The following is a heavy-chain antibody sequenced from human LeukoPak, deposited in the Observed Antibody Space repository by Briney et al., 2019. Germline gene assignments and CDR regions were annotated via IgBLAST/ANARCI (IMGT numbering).Heavy chain of an antibody. J-gene: IGHJ6*02. Sequence: PSETLSLTCAVYGGSFSGYYWSWIRQPPGKGLEWIGEINHSGSTNYNPSLKSRVTISVDTSKDQFSLKLSSVTAADTAVYYCARGRGYCSSTSCYNYYYGMDVWGQGTTVTVSS. CDR1: GGSFSGYY. CDR2: INHSGST. D-gene: IGHD2-2*02. CDR3: ARGRGYCSSTSCYNYYYGMDV. V-gene: IGHV4-34*01.